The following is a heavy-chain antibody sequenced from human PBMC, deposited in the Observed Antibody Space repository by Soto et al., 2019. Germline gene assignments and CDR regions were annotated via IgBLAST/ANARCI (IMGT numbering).Heavy chain of an antibody. CDR3: ARVLGNRYYDILTGYYNPALVDY. Sequence: QVQLQESGPGLVKPSQTLSLTCTVSGGSISSGGYYWSWIRQHPGKGLEWIGYIYYSGSTYYNPSLKSRVTISVDTSKNQCSLKLSSVTAADTAVYYCARVLGNRYYDILTGYYNPALVDYWGQGTLVTVSS. CDR1: GGSISSGGYY. CDR2: IYYSGST. D-gene: IGHD3-9*01. V-gene: IGHV4-31*03. J-gene: IGHJ4*02.